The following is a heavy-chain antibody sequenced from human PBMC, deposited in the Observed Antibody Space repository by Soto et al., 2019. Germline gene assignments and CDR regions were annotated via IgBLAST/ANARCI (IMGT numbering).Heavy chain of an antibody. D-gene: IGHD6-19*01. Sequence: EVQLVESGGGLVQPGGSLRLSCAASEFTFSSYWMTWVRQAPGKGLEWVANIKQDGSEKYYVDSVKGRFTITRDNAKNSLYLQMNSLRAEDTAVYYCARVGRSSGSLGYWGQGTLVTVSS. CDR1: EFTFSSYW. V-gene: IGHV3-7*01. CDR3: ARVGRSSGSLGY. J-gene: IGHJ4*02. CDR2: IKQDGSEK.